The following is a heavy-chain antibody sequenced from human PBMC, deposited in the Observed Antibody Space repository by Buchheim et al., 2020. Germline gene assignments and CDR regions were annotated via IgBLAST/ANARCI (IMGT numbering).Heavy chain of an antibody. Sequence: EVQLVESGGGLMQPGGSLRLSCAASGFTFSTYSMNWVRQAPGKGLEWVSYISSGSSTIYYAASVKGRFTISRDNAKNSLDLQMHSLTAEDTAVYYCARDDSSGYFVLDYWGQGTL. J-gene: IGHJ4*02. CDR1: GFTFSTYS. CDR3: ARDDSSGYFVLDY. CDR2: ISSGSSTI. V-gene: IGHV3-48*01. D-gene: IGHD3-22*01.